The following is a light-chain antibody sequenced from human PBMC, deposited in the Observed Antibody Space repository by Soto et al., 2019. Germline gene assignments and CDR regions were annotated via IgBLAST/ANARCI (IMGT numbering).Light chain of an antibody. J-gene: IGLJ3*02. CDR1: ISNVGSYNL. CDR2: EVN. V-gene: IGLV2-23*02. CDR3: YSCEGGRV. Sequence: QSALTQPASVSGSPGQSITISCTGTISNVGSYNLVSWYQQHPGKAPKLIIYEVNTRPSGVSNRFSGSKSGNTGSLTISGLQSEDEGDYYCYSCEGGRVFGGGTQLTVL.